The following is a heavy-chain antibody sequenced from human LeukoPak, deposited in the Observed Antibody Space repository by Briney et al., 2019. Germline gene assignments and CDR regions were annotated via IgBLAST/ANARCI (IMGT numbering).Heavy chain of an antibody. CDR2: ISYDGSNK. D-gene: IGHD3-22*01. CDR3: AKDFSGYYDY. J-gene: IGHJ4*02. Sequence: GGSLRLSCAASGFTFSSYGMHWVRQAPGKGLEWVAVISYDGSNKYYADSVKGRFTISRDNSKNTLYPQMNSLRAEDTAVYYCAKDFSGYYDYWGQGTLVTVSS. CDR1: GFTFSSYG. V-gene: IGHV3-30*18.